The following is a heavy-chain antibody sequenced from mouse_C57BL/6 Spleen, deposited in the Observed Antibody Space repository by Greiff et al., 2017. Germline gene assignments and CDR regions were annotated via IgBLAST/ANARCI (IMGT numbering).Heavy chain of an antibody. Sequence: EVKLVESGGGLVKPGGSLKLSCAASGFTFSSYTMSWVRQTPEKRLEWVATISGGGGNTYYPDSVKGRFTISRDNAKNTLYLQMSSLRSEDTSLYYCARYESCFAYWGQGTLVTVSA. D-gene: IGHD2-12*01. CDR3: ARYESCFAY. CDR1: GFTFSSYT. CDR2: ISGGGGNT. J-gene: IGHJ3*01. V-gene: IGHV5-9*01.